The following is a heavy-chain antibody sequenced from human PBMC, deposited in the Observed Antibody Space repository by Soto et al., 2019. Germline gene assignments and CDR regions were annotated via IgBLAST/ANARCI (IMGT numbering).Heavy chain of an antibody. CDR2: IYSSGNT. D-gene: IGHD1-1*01. CDR3: AREQQLWLSNPYYYYGLDV. CDR1: GGSISRYY. Sequence: PSETLSLTCTVSGGSISRYYWSWIRQPAGKGLEWIGRIYSSGNTDYNPSLQSRVILSVDTSKNQFSLTLNSVTAADTAMYYCAREQQLWLSNPYYYYGLDVWGQGTTVTVSS. V-gene: IGHV4-4*07. J-gene: IGHJ6*02.